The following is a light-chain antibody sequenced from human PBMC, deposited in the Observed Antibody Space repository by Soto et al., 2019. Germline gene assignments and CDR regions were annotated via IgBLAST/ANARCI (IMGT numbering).Light chain of an antibody. CDR2: WAS. CDR3: KQYYSTPRT. J-gene: IGKJ1*01. Sequence: DIVMTQSPDSLAVSLGERATINCKSSQSVLYSSSNKNYLAWYQQKPGQPPKLLIYWASTREFGVPDRFSGSGSGTDFTLTITGLQAEDVAVYYCKQYYSTPRTFGQGTKVEIK. CDR1: QSVLYSSSNKNY. V-gene: IGKV4-1*01.